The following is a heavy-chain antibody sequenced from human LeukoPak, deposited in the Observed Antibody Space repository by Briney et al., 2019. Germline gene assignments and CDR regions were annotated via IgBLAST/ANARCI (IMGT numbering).Heavy chain of an antibody. CDR2: IRYDGSNK. CDR1: GFTFSSYG. J-gene: IGHJ5*02. V-gene: IGHV3-30*02. Sequence: GGSLRLSCAASGFTFSSYGMHWVRQAPGKGLEWVAFIRYDGSNKYYADSVKGRFTISRDNSKNTLYLQMNSLRAVDTAVYYCAKDTFWSGYSSKGWFDPWGQGTLVTVSS. CDR3: AKDTFWSGYSSKGWFDP. D-gene: IGHD3-3*01.